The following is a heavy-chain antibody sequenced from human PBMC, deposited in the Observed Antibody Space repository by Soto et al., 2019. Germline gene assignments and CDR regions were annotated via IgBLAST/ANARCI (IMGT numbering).Heavy chain of an antibody. J-gene: IGHJ4*02. Sequence: GCLRLSGQASGFVFTNFWMHWVRQVPGKGLVWVSRIDTSGSSTSYADSVKGRFTISRDNAKNTVSLQMNSLRAEDTGVYYCAKDSWYFDLWSQGSPVTVYS. D-gene: IGHD6-13*01. CDR3: AKDSWYFDL. CDR1: GFVFTNFW. V-gene: IGHV3-74*01. CDR2: IDTSGSST.